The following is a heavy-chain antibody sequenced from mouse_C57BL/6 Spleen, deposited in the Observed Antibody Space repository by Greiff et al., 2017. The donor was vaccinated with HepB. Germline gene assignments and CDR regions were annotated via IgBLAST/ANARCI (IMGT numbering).Heavy chain of an antibody. CDR3: TRGGYGYAWFAY. Sequence: EVRVVESGEGLVKPGGSLKLSCAASGFTFSSYAMSWVRQTPEKRLEWVAYISSGGDDTYYADTVKGRFTISRDNARNTLYLQMSSLKSEDTAMYYCTRGGYGYAWFAYWGQGTLVTVSA. D-gene: IGHD2-2*01. CDR1: GFTFSSYA. J-gene: IGHJ3*01. V-gene: IGHV5-9-1*02. CDR2: ISSGGDDT.